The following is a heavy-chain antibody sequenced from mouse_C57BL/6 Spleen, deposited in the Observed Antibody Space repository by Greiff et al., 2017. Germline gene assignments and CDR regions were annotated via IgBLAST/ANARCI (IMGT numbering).Heavy chain of an antibody. CDR3: ARDASGSSYEWYFDV. Sequence: EVKLVESGGGLVQSGRSLRLSCATSGFTFSDFYMEWVRQAPGKGLEWIAASRNKANDYTTEYSASVKGRFIVSRDTSQSILYLQMNALRAEDTAIYYCARDASGSSYEWYFDVWGTGTTVTVSS. D-gene: IGHD1-1*01. V-gene: IGHV7-1*01. J-gene: IGHJ1*03. CDR1: GFTFSDFY. CDR2: SRNKANDYTT.